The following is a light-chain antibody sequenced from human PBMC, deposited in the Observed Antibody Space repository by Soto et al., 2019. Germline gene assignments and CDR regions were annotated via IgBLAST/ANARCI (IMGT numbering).Light chain of an antibody. J-gene: IGKJ3*01. CDR3: QKHDGVPL. Sequence: DIQLTQSPSSLSASVGDRVTITCQTSQDISNHLNWYQQKPGKAPNLLIYDASDLETGVPSRFSGGGSGTFFSFTINSLQPEDIATSYCQKHDGVPLFGPGTKVEIK. CDR1: QDISNH. V-gene: IGKV1-33*01. CDR2: DAS.